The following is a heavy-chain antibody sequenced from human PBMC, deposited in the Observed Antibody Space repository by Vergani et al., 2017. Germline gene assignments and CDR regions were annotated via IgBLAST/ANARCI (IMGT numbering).Heavy chain of an antibody. V-gene: IGHV4-39*01. D-gene: IGHD6-13*01. Sequence: QLQLQESGPGLVKPSETLSLTCTVSGGSISSSSYYWGWIRQPPGKGLEWIGSIYYSGSTYYNPSLKSRVTISVNTSKNQFSLKLSSVTAADTAVYYCARQPSRDSSSWSPDYWGQGTLVTVSS. CDR1: GGSISSSSYY. CDR2: IYYSGST. J-gene: IGHJ4*02. CDR3: ARQPSRDSSSWSPDY.